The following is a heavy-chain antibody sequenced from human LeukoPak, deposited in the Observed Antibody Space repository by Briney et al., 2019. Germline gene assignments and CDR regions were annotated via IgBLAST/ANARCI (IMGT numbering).Heavy chain of an antibody. CDR1: GFTFSSYA. J-gene: IGHJ4*02. CDR3: AKDLRPIRITAASLD. Sequence: PGVSLRLSCAASGFTFSSYAMSWVRQAPGKGLEWVSAISGSGGSTYYAASVKGRFTISRDNYKNTLYLQMNSLRAEDTAVYYCAKDLRPIRITAASLDWGQGPLVTVSS. V-gene: IGHV3-23*01. D-gene: IGHD3-3*01. CDR2: ISGSGGST.